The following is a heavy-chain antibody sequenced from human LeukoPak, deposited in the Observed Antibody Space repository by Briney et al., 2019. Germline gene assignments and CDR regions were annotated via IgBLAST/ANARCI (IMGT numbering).Heavy chain of an antibody. CDR3: ASGLRDLGQFDY. V-gene: IGHV3-30*02. J-gene: IGHJ4*02. Sequence: GGSLRLSCAASGLTFSSYGMHWVRQAPGKGLEWVAFIRCDGSNKYYADSVKGRFTISRDNSKNTLYLQMNSLRAEDTAVYYCASGLRDLGQFDYWGQGTLVTVSS. CDR2: IRCDGSNK. D-gene: IGHD2-21*01. CDR1: GLTFSSYG.